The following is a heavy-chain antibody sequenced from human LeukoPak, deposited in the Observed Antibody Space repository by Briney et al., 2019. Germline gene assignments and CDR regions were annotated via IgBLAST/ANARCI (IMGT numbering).Heavy chain of an antibody. D-gene: IGHD2-15*01. J-gene: IGHJ5*02. V-gene: IGHV3-21*01. CDR1: GFTFSSYS. CDR3: ARSPYLGYCSGGSCFLFDWFDP. CDR2: ISSSSSYI. Sequence: GGSLRLSCAASGFTFSSYSMNWVRQAPGKGLEWVSSISSSSSYIYYADSVKGRFTISRDNAKNSLYLQMNSLRAEDTAVYYCARSPYLGYCSGGSCFLFDWFDPWGQGTLVTVSS.